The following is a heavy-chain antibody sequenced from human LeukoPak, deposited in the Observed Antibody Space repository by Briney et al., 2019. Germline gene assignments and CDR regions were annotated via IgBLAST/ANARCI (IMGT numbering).Heavy chain of an antibody. CDR3: AKDGGYYDSSGYPFYFDY. CDR1: GFTFSSYG. V-gene: IGHV3-30*02. J-gene: IGHJ4*02. Sequence: GGSLRLSCAASGFTFSSYGMHWVRQAPGKGLEWVAFIRYDGSNKYYADSVKGRFTISRDNSKNTLYLQMNSLRAEDTAVYYCAKDGGYYDSSGYPFYFDYWGQGTLVTVSS. D-gene: IGHD3-22*01. CDR2: IRYDGSNK.